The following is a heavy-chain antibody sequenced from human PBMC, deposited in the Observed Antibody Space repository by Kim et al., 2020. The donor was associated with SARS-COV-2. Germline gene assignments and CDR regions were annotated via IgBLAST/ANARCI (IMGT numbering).Heavy chain of an antibody. CDR2: ISSYI. J-gene: IGHJ4*02. CDR3: ARDVGIT. V-gene: IGHV3-21*01. D-gene: IGHD3-16*01. Sequence: ISSYINYAASVKGRFTISRDNAKNSLYLQMNSLRAEDTAVYYCARDVGITGGQGTLVTVSS.